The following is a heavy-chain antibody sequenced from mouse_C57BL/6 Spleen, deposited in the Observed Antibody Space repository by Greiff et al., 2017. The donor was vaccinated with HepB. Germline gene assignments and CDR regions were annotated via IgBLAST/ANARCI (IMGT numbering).Heavy chain of an antibody. CDR1: GYAFSSYW. J-gene: IGHJ4*01. D-gene: IGHD2-13*01. CDR3: ARWGDGNCAMDY. CDR2: IFPGDGDT. Sequence: VQLQQSGAELVKPGASVKISCKASGYAFSSYWMNWVKQRPGKGLEWLGQIFPGDGDTNYNGKFKGKATLTADKSSSTAYMQLSSLTSEDSAVYVCARWGDGNCAMDYWGQGTSVTVSS. V-gene: IGHV1-80*01.